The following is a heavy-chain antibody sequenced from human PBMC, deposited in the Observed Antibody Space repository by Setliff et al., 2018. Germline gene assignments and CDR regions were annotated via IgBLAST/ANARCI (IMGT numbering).Heavy chain of an antibody. J-gene: IGHJ2*01. Sequence: PGESLKISCAASGFTFSSYWMHWVRQAPGKGLVWVSRINNYGSSTSYADSVKGRFTISRDNAKNTLYLQMNSLRTEDTAVYYCARDLGEPYWYFDLWGRGTLVTVSS. CDR2: INNYGSST. D-gene: IGHD2-21*01. CDR3: ARDLGEPYWYFDL. CDR1: GFTFSSYW. V-gene: IGHV3-74*01.